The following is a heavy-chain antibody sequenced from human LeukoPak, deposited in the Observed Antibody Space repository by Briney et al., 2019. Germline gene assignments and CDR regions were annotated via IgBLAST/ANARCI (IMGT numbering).Heavy chain of an antibody. V-gene: IGHV1-2*02. CDR3: AREASSSWYVDVFDY. D-gene: IGHD6-13*01. CDR1: GYTFTGYY. Sequence: ASVKVSCKASGYTFTGYYMHWVRQAPGQGLEWMGWINPNSGGTNYAQKFQGRVTMTRDTSISTAYMELSRLRSDDTAVYYCAREASSSWYVDVFDYWGQGTLVTVSS. CDR2: INPNSGGT. J-gene: IGHJ4*02.